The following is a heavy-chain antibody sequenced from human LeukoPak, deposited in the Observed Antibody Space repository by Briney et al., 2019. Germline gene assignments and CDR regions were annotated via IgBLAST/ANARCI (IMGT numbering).Heavy chain of an antibody. CDR2: FTSMSRTI. CDR3: ARQSSGIAATDKIDY. V-gene: IGHV3-21*01. J-gene: IGHJ4*02. CDR1: GFTFSSYA. D-gene: IGHD6-13*01. Sequence: GGSLRLSCAASGFTFSSYAMTWVRQAPGKGLEWVSSFTSMSRTIYYADSVKGRFTISRDDAEKSLYLQMNSLRVEDTAIYYCARQSSGIAATDKIDYWGQGTLVTVSS.